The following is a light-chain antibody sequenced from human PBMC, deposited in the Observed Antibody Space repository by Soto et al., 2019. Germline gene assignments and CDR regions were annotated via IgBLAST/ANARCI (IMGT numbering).Light chain of an antibody. V-gene: IGKV1-39*01. Sequence: DIPMTPYPSSLSASVGDRVTITCRASQSISSYLNWYQQKPGKAPKLLIYAASSLQSGVPSRFSGSGSGTDFTLTISSLQPEDFATYYCQQTYSTPRTFGQGTKV. CDR2: AAS. J-gene: IGKJ1*01. CDR1: QSISSY. CDR3: QQTYSTPRT.